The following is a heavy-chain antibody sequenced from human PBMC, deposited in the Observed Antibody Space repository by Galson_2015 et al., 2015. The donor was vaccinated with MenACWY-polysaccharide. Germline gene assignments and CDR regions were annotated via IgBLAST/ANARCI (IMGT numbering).Heavy chain of an antibody. CDR3: ARRYRYATSDYYPAFDM. J-gene: IGHJ3*02. V-gene: IGHV4-34*01. CDR2: IYHTGTT. CDR1: GESFSNYY. D-gene: IGHD2-2*01. Sequence: ETLSLTCAVYGESFSNYYWNWIRQAPGKGLEWIGEIYHTGTTNYNPSLESRLTISVDKSQSQFSLKLSSVTAADTAVYYCARRYRYATSDYYPAFDMWGQGTMVTVSS.